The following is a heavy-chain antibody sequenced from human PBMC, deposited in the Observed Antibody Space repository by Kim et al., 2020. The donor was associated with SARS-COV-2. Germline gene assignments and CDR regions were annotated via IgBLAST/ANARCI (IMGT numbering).Heavy chain of an antibody. CDR3: ARAVPTMVRGRYRGLDAFDI. V-gene: IGHV1-3*01. Sequence: ASVKVSCKASGYTFTSYAMHWVRQAPGQRLEWMGWINAGNGNTKYSQKFQGRVTITRDTSASTAYMELSSLRSEDTAVYYCARAVPTMVRGRYRGLDAFDIWGQGTMVTVSS. D-gene: IGHD3-10*01. CDR1: GYTFTSYA. CDR2: INAGNGNT. J-gene: IGHJ3*02.